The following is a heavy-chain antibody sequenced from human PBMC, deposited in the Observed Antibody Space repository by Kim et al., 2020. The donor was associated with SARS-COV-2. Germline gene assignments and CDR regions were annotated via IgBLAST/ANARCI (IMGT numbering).Heavy chain of an antibody. CDR1: GFTFDNYA. V-gene: IGHV3-43*02. CDR2: ISGDGGDT. J-gene: IGHJ5*02. D-gene: IGHD3-10*01. CDR3: AKEITMGRGVKLRDP. Sequence: GGSLRLSCAASGFTFDNYAMHWVRQAPGKGLEWVSVISGDGGDTYYADSVRGRFTISRDNSKNSLYLQMNSLRTEDTALDYCAKEITMGRGVKLRDPWGQRAPVTVSS.